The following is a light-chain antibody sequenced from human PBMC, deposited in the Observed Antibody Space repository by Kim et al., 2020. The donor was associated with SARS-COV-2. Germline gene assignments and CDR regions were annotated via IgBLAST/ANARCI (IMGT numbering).Light chain of an antibody. V-gene: IGKV1-16*02. CDR1: QDIKNN. J-gene: IGKJ5*01. CDR2: AAS. Sequence: SVGSRVTMSCRASQDIKNNLAWFQQKPWKAPRSLIYAASSLQSGVPSKSSGSGSGTDFTRTISSLHPEDFATYYCQQYQSYPVTFGQGTRLEIK. CDR3: QQYQSYPVT.